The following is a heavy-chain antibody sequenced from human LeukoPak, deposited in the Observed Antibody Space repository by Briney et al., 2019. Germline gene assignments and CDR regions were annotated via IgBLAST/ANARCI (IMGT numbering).Heavy chain of an antibody. CDR1: DVSLSSFD. J-gene: IGHJ4*02. D-gene: IGHD3-3*02. Sequence: SETLSLTCTVSDVSLSSFDWGLIRQPPGKGLEWSGYIYYSGSTNYNPSLKSRVTISVDMYKNQFSLKLRSVTAADTAVYYCARVHFWSGYSYYFDYWGQGTLVTVSS. V-gene: IGHV4-59*01. CDR3: ARVHFWSGYSYYFDY. CDR2: IYYSGST.